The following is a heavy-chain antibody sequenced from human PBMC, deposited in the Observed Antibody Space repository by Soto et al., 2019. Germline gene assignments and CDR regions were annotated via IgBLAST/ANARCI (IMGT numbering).Heavy chain of an antibody. CDR1: GGTFSSYA. J-gene: IGHJ5*02. CDR2: IIPIFGTA. V-gene: IGHV1-69*06. D-gene: IGHD2-15*01. Sequence: QVQLVQSGAEVKKPGSSVKVSCKASGGTFSSYAISWVRQAPGQGLEWMGGIIPIFGTANYAQKFQGRVTITADKSTSTAYMELSSLRSEDTAVYYCASRGYCSGGSCSTGTGGFDPWGQGTLDTVSS. CDR3: ASRGYCSGGSCSTGTGGFDP.